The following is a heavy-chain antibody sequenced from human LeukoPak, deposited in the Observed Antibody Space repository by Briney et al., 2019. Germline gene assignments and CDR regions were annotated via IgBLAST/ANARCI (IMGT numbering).Heavy chain of an antibody. CDR1: GGSFSAYY. CDR3: ARRPLRFGEDYFDD. D-gene: IGHD3-10*01. V-gene: IGHV4-34*01. CDR2: INHSEST. Sequence: PSETLSLTCAVYGGSFSAYYWSWIRQAPGKGLEWIGEINHSESTNYIPSLKSRVTISLDTSKKQFSLKLRSVTAADTAVYYCARRPLRFGEDYFDDWGQGTLVTVSS. J-gene: IGHJ4*02.